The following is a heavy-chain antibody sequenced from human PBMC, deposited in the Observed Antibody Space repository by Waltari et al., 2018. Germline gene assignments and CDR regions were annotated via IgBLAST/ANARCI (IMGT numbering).Heavy chain of an antibody. CDR3: AGGVVPAAILYYYYYYGMDV. J-gene: IGHJ6*02. CDR1: GGSFSGYY. Sequence: QVQLQQWGAGLLKPSETLSLTCAVYGGSFSGYYWSWIRQPPGKGLEWIGEINHSGSTNYNPSLKSRVTISVDTSKNQFSLKLSSVTAADTAVYYCAGGVVPAAILYYYYYYGMDVWGQGTTVTVSS. CDR2: INHSGST. V-gene: IGHV4-34*01. D-gene: IGHD2-2*01.